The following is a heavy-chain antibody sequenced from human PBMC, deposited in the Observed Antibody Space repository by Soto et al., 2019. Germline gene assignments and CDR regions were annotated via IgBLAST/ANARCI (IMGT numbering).Heavy chain of an antibody. CDR2: INHSGST. J-gene: IGHJ4*02. D-gene: IGHD5-18*01. Sequence: TSETLSLTCAVYGGSFSGYYWSWIRQPPGKGLEWIGEINHSGSTNYNPSLKSRVTISVDTSKNQFSLKLSSVTAADTAVYYCARVPGYSYGDHDYWGQGTLVTVSS. CDR3: ARVPGYSYGDHDY. V-gene: IGHV4-34*01. CDR1: GGSFSGYY.